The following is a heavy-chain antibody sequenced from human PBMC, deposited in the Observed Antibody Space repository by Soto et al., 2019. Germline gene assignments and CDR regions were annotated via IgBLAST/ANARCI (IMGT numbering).Heavy chain of an antibody. V-gene: IGHV4-59*01. D-gene: IGHD2-2*01. Sequence: PSETLSLTCTASGGSISSYYWSWIRQPPGKGLEWIGYIYYSGSTNYNPSLKSRVTISVDTSKNQFSLKLSSVTAADTAVYYCARGTLGYCISTSCHPFDYWGQGTLVTVSS. CDR3: ARGTLGYCISTSCHPFDY. CDR2: IYYSGST. J-gene: IGHJ4*02. CDR1: GGSISSYY.